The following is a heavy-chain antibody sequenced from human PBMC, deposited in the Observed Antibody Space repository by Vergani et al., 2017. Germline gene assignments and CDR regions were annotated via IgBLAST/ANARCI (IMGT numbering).Heavy chain of an antibody. J-gene: IGHJ6*03. V-gene: IGHV1-18*01. Sequence: QVQLVQSGAEVKKPGASVKVSCKASGYTFTSYGISWVRQAPGQGLEWMGWISAYNGNTNYAQKLQGRVTMTTDTSTSTAYMELRSLRSDDTAVYYCARETVVTSWDGYRFHYMDVWGKGTTVTVS. D-gene: IGHD3-16*02. CDR1: GYTFTSYG. CDR3: ARETVVTSWDGYRFHYMDV. CDR2: ISAYNGNT.